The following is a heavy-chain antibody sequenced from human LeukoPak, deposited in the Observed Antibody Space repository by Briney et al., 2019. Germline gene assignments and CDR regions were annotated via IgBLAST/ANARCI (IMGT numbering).Heavy chain of an antibody. CDR2: ISGSGGST. D-gene: IGHD1-1*01. J-gene: IGHJ6*03. CDR3: AKVEGYSYYYYYMDV. Sequence: PGGSLRLSCAVSGFTFSSYAMSWVRQAPGKGLEWVSGISGSGGSTYYADSVKGRFTISRDNSKNTLYLQMNSLRAEDTAVYYCAKVEGYSYYYYYMDVWGKGTTVTVSS. CDR1: GFTFSSYA. V-gene: IGHV3-23*01.